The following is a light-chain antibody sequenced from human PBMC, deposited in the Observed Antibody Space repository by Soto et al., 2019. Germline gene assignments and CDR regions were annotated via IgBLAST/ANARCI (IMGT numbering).Light chain of an antibody. CDR1: KSLTMW. Sequence: DIHMTQSPSTLSASVGDRVTITCRASKSLTMWLAWYQQKPGKGPKLLIYKTSSLESGVPSRISRSGSGTESTIIISSLQPDDGATYYCQNLSDSSWTFGQGPKVEVK. CDR2: KTS. CDR3: QNLSDSSWT. J-gene: IGKJ1*01. V-gene: IGKV1-5*03.